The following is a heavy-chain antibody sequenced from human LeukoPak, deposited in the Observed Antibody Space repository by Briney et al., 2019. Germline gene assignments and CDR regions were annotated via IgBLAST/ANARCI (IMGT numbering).Heavy chain of an antibody. Sequence: GGSLRLSCAASGFTVSSNYMSWVRQAPGKGLEWVSVIYSGGSTYYADSVKGRFTISRDNSKNTLYLQMNSLRAEDTAVYYCARIPGGAAGIPYYFDYWGQGTLVTVSS. CDR1: GFTVSSNY. CDR2: IYSGGST. V-gene: IGHV3-53*01. D-gene: IGHD6-13*01. J-gene: IGHJ4*02. CDR3: ARIPGGAAGIPYYFDY.